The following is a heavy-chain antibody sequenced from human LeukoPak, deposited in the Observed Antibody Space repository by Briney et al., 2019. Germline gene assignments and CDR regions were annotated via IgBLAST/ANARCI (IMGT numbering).Heavy chain of an antibody. J-gene: IGHJ4*02. CDR1: GDSINYYY. CDR2: VYYNGSA. Sequence: SETLSLTCTVSGDSINYYYWSWIRQSPGKGLEWVGYVYYNGSAKYNPSLKRRVTISVDMSKNQFSLKVSSVTAADTAIYYCARKGGHFDYWGQGTLVTVSS. D-gene: IGHD2-15*01. CDR3: ARKGGHFDY. V-gene: IGHV4-59*01.